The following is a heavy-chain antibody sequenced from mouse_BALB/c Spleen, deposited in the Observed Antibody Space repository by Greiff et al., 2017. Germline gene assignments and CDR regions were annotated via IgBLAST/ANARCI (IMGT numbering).Heavy chain of an antibody. CDR3: ARSPMITTWYFDY. J-gene: IGHJ2*01. D-gene: IGHD2-4*01. CDR2: ISSGSSTI. V-gene: IGHV5-17*02. Sequence: EVNVVESGGGLVQPGGSRKLSCAASGFTFSSFGMHWVRQAPEKGLEWVAYISSGSSTIYYADTVKGRFTISRDNPKNTLFLQMTSLRSEDTAMYYCARSPMITTWYFDYWGQGTTLTVSS. CDR1: GFTFSSFG.